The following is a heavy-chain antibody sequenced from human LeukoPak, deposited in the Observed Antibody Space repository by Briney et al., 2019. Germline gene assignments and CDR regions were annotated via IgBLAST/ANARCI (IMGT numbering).Heavy chain of an antibody. CDR2: LRSSGNGT. CDR3: VRGREVRGRSMDV. CDR1: GFNVSSHW. D-gene: IGHD3-10*01. J-gene: IGHJ6*04. Sequence: PGGSLRLSCAASGFNVSSHWMHWVRQTPGKGLVWVSRLRSSGNGTTYADSVKGRFTISRDNAKNTLFLQMNSLRIEDTAVYYCVRGREVRGRSMDVWGKGTTVIVSP. V-gene: IGHV3-74*03.